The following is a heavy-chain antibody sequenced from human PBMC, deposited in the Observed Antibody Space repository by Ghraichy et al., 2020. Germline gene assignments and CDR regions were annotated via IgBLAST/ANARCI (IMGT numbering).Heavy chain of an antibody. CDR2: IFYSGST. J-gene: IGHJ4*02. CDR1: GASISSSSYY. V-gene: IGHV4-39*01. CDR3: ARNPRDSSSPKWAGYFDS. D-gene: IGHD6-6*01. Sequence: SETLSLTCTVSGASISSSSYYWGWIRQPPGKGLEWIGSIFYSGSTYYNPSLKSRVTMSVDTSKNQISLTVNSVIAADTAVYYCARNPRDSSSPKWAGYFDSWGQGTLVTVSS.